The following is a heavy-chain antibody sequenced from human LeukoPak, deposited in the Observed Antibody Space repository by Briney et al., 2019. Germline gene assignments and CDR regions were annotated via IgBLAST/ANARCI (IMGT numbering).Heavy chain of an antibody. CDR1: VFTFSSHS. CDR3: ARELRGGIAAASGRTGFDY. D-gene: IGHD6-13*01. J-gene: IGHJ4*02. CDR2: ISSSSSYI. V-gene: IGHV3-21*01. Sequence: GGSLSLSCAASVFTFSSHSINWVRQAPGKGREWVSSISSSSSYIYYADSVKGRFTISRDNAKNSLYLQMNSLRAEDTAVYYCARELRGGIAAASGRTGFDYWGQGTLVTVSS.